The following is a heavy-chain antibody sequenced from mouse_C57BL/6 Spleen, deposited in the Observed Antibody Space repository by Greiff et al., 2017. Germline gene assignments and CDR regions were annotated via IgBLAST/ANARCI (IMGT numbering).Heavy chain of an antibody. CDR1: GFTFSSYT. V-gene: IGHV5-9*01. Sequence: EVKLMESGGGLVQPGGSLKLSCAASGFTFSSYTMSWVRQTPEKRLEWVATISGGGGNTYSPDSVTGRFTISRYNAKDTLYLQMSSLRAKDTALYYCARRGYSNDLDYWGQGTTLTVSA. CDR3: ARRGYSNDLDY. CDR2: ISGGGGNT. J-gene: IGHJ2*01. D-gene: IGHD2-12*01.